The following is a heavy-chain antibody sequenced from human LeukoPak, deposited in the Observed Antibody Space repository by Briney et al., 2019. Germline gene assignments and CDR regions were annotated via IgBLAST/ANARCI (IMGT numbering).Heavy chain of an antibody. V-gene: IGHV3-48*03. J-gene: IGHJ4*02. D-gene: IGHD6-19*01. Sequence: GGSLRPSCAASGFTFSSYEMNWVRQAPGKGLEWVSYISSSASTRTYADSVKGRFTISRDNGKNSLYLEMNSLRAEDTAVYYCAREIVSSVAGNFDYWGQGTLVTVSS. CDR1: GFTFSSYE. CDR3: AREIVSSVAGNFDY. CDR2: ISSSASTR.